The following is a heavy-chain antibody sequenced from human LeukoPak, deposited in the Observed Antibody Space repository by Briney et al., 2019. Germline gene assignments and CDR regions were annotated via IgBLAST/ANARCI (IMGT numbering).Heavy chain of an antibody. CDR2: IYSDGST. Sequence: GGSLRLSCAASGFIVSGDFMSWVRQAPGKGLEWVSVIYSDGSTYYADSVKGRFTISGDNSKNTLDLQMTGLRAEDTAVYYCARERGRGRDSPWFDYWGQGTLVTVSS. CDR1: GFIVSGDF. CDR3: ARERGRGRDSPWFDY. V-gene: IGHV3-53*01. J-gene: IGHJ4*02. D-gene: IGHD1-26*01.